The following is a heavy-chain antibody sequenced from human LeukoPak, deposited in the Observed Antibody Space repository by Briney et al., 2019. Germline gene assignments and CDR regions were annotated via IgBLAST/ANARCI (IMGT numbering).Heavy chain of an antibody. D-gene: IGHD5-18*01. J-gene: IGHJ4*01. CDR1: GFTLSSYA. Sequence: GGSLRLSCAASGFTLSSYAMSWVSQAPGKGLEWGSAISGSGGSTYYADSVKGRFTISRDNSKNTLYLQMNSLRAEDTAVYYSAKPFRRGYSYGLGFDYWGHGALVTVSS. CDR2: ISGSGGST. CDR3: AKPFRRGYSYGLGFDY. V-gene: IGHV3-23*01.